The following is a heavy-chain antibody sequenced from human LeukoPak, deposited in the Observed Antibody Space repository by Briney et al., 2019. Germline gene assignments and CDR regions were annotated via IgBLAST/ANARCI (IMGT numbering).Heavy chain of an antibody. CDR1: GYTFTGYY. J-gene: IGHJ4*02. V-gene: IGHV1-2*02. CDR2: INPNSGGT. D-gene: IGHD5-18*01. Sequence: ASVKVSCKASGYTFTGYYMHWVRQAPGQGLEWMGWINPNSGGTNYAQKFQGRVTMTRDTSISTAYMELSRLRSDDTAVYYCAREAMVLNYYFDYWGQGTLVTVSS. CDR3: AREAMVLNYYFDY.